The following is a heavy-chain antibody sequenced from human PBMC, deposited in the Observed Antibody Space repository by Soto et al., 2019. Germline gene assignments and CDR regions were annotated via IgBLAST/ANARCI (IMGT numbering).Heavy chain of an antibody. Sequence: QVQLQQWGAGLLKPSETLSLTCAVYGGSFSGYYWSWIRQPPGKGLEWIGEINHSGSTNYNPSLNSRVTISVDTSKNQFSLKLSSVTAADTAVYYCARWVAGTTYWWFDPWGQGTLVTVSS. D-gene: IGHD1-7*01. V-gene: IGHV4-34*01. CDR2: INHSGST. J-gene: IGHJ5*02. CDR3: ARWVAGTTYWWFDP. CDR1: GGSFSGYY.